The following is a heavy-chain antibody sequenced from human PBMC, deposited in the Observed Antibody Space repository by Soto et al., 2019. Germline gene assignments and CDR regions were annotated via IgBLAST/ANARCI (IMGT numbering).Heavy chain of an antibody. CDR1: GYTFINYD. Sequence: QVQLVQSGAEMKKPGASMKVSCKASGYTFINYDISWLRQAPGQGLEWMGWSSPYNGNTNYAHTFQGRVTMTADTSASSGYMELRSLRSDDTAVYFCARGRITDLGTFDYWGQGTLVTVSS. CDR3: ARGRITDLGTFDY. D-gene: IGHD1-20*01. CDR2: SSPYNGNT. J-gene: IGHJ4*02. V-gene: IGHV1-18*01.